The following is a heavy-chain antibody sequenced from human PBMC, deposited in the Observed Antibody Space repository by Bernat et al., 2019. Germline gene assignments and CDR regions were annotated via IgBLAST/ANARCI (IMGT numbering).Heavy chain of an antibody. J-gene: IGHJ4*02. D-gene: IGHD2-15*01. CDR3: TRRYCSAGNCYSDY. CDR1: GFTFSGST. V-gene: IGHV3-73*02. CDR2: IRSKVDNYAP. Sequence: EVQLVESGGDVVQPGGSLKLSCAASGFTFSGSTMHWVRQASGKGLEWVGRIRSKVDNYAPTYAVSVQGRFTISRDDSKNTAYLQMNSLKTEDTAVYYCTRRYCSAGNCYSDYWGQGTLVTVSS.